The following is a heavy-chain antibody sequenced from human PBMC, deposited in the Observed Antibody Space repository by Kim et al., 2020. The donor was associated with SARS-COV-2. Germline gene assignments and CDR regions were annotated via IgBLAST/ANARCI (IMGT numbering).Heavy chain of an antibody. Sequence: FQGRVTMTRDTSISTAYMELSRLRSDDTAVYYCARGGYYGSGSARLHFDYWGQGTLVTVSS. CDR3: ARGGYYGSGSARLHFDY. J-gene: IGHJ4*02. V-gene: IGHV1-2*02. D-gene: IGHD3-10*01.